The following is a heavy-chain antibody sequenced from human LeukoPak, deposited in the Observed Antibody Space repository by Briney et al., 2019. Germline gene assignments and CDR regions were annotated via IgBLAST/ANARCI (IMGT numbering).Heavy chain of an antibody. CDR1: GYTLTELS. CDR3: AREDNGTVTTRGWFDP. V-gene: IGHV1-24*01. CDR2: FDPEDGET. D-gene: IGHD4-11*01. J-gene: IGHJ5*02. Sequence: ASVKVSCKVSGYTLTELSMHWVRQAPGKGLEWMGGFDPEDGETIYAQKFQGRVTMTEDTSTDTAYTELSSLRSEDTAVYYCAREDNGTVTTRGWFDPWGQGTLVTVSS.